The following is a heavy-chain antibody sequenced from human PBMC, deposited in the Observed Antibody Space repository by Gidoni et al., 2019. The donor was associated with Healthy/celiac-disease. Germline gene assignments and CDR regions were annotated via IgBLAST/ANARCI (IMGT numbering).Heavy chain of an antibody. CDR2: IIPIFGTA. CDR3: ARDQEYCTNGVCYNWFDP. Sequence: QVQLVQSGAEVKKPGSSVKVSCKASGGTFSSYAISWVRQAPGQGLEWMGGIIPIFGTANYAQKFQGRVTITADESTSTAYMELSSLRSEDTAVYYCARDQEYCTNGVCYNWFDPWGQGTLVTVSS. D-gene: IGHD2-8*01. J-gene: IGHJ5*02. V-gene: IGHV1-69*01. CDR1: GGTFSSYA.